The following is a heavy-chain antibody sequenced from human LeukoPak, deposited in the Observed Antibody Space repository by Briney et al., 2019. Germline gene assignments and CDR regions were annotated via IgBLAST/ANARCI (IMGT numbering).Heavy chain of an antibody. Sequence: GGSLRLSCAASGFTFDDYAMHWVRQAPGKGLEWVSGISWNSGSIGYADSVKGRFTISRDNAKNSLYLQMNSLRAEDTALYYCAKDMGEKSSGWFIYYYYGMDVWGQGTTVTVSS. D-gene: IGHD6-13*01. CDR3: AKDMGEKSSGWFIYYYYGMDV. CDR1: GFTFDDYA. J-gene: IGHJ6*02. CDR2: ISWNSGSI. V-gene: IGHV3-9*01.